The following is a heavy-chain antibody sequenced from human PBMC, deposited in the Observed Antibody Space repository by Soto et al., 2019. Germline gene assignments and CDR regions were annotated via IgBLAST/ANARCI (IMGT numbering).Heavy chain of an antibody. Sequence: QLQLQESGPGLVRPSETLSLTCTVSGGSISSSDFYWGWLRQPTGKGLDFIGSIYYSGTTYYNPPLKNRITISVVTSKNQYSLNLISVATANAAVYYCAVEDSTGVWFDPGGQGALVTVSS. D-gene: IGHD6-19*01. J-gene: IGHJ5*02. CDR2: IYYSGTT. V-gene: IGHV4-39*01. CDR3: AVEDSTGVWFDP. CDR1: GGSISSSDFY.